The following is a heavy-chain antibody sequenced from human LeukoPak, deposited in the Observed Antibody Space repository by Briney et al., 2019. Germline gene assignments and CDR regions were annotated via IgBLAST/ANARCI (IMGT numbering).Heavy chain of an antibody. V-gene: IGHV3-23*01. Sequence: PGGSLRLSCAASGFTFDDYTMHWVRQAPGKGLEWVSAISGSGGSTYYADSVKGRFTISRDNSKNTLYLQMNSLRAEGAAVYYCAKVSLISRGRPQSDFDYWGQGTLVTVSS. CDR1: GFTFDDYT. D-gene: IGHD3-16*02. CDR3: AKVSLISRGRPQSDFDY. CDR2: ISGSGGST. J-gene: IGHJ4*02.